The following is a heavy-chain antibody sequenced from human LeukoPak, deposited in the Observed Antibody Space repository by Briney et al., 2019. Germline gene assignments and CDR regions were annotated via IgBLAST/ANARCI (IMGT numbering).Heavy chain of an antibody. CDR2: INPSGGST. CDR1: GYTFTSYY. Sequence: ASVKVSCKASGYTFTSYYMHWVRQAPGQGLEWMGIINPSGGSTSYAQKFQGRVTMTRDTSTSTVYMELSSLRSEDTAVYYSARDPTRRYPFDYWGQGTLVTVSS. J-gene: IGHJ4*02. D-gene: IGHD3-9*01. CDR3: ARDPTRRYPFDY. V-gene: IGHV1-46*01.